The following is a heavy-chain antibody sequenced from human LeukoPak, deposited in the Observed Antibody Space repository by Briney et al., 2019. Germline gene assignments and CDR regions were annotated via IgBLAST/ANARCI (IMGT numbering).Heavy chain of an antibody. CDR3: ARGASRSFDY. CDR1: GYTFTSYG. V-gene: IGHV1-8*02. Sequence: GASVKVSCKASGYTFTSYGINWVRQATGRGLEWMGSMTPNSGNTAYAQKFQGRATMTRTTSISTAYMELSSLRSEDTAVYYCARGASRSFDYWGQGTLVTVSS. J-gene: IGHJ4*02. CDR2: MTPNSGNT.